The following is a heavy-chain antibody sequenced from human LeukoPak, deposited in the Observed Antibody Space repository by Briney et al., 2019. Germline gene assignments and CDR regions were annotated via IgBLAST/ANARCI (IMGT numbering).Heavy chain of an antibody. J-gene: IGHJ4*02. V-gene: IGHV4-59*08. D-gene: IGHD2-2*01. CDR1: GVSISTFY. Sequence: PSETLSLTCTASGVSISTFYWSWIRQPPGKGLEWIGHIYYSGSTNYNPSLKSRVTMSVDTSKNQFSLKLRSVTAADTAVYYCARRCSSTSCSFGYWGQGILVTVSS. CDR2: IYYSGST. CDR3: ARRCSSTSCSFGY.